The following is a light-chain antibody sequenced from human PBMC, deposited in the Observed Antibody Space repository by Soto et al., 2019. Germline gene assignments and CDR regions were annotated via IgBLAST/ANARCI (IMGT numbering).Light chain of an antibody. CDR2: DAS. CDR1: QTVRNNY. Sequence: EFVLTKSPGTLSLSTRERATLSCRASQTVRNNYLAWYQQKPGQAPRLLIYDASSRATGIPDRFSGGGSGTDFTLTISRLEPEDFAVYYCQQFSSYPLTFGGGTKVDIK. J-gene: IGKJ4*01. CDR3: QQFSSYPLT. V-gene: IGKV3-20*01.